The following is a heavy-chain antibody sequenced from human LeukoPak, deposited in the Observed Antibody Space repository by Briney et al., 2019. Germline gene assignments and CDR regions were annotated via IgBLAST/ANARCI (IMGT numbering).Heavy chain of an antibody. CDR3: AKADYYDSSGYYWTHLNYYFDY. J-gene: IGHJ4*02. D-gene: IGHD3-22*01. CDR2: IRDDGSNK. V-gene: IGHV3-30*02. Sequence: PGGSLRLSCAASGFTFSSYGMHWVRQAPGKGLEWVAFIRDDGSNKYYADSVKGRFTISRDNSKNTLYLQMNSLRAEDAAVYYCAKADYYDSSGYYWTHLNYYFDYWGQGTLVTVSS. CDR1: GFTFSSYG.